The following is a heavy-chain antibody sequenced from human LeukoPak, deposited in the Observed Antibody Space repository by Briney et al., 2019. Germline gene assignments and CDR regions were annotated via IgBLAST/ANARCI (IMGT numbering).Heavy chain of an antibody. CDR1: GGSITGGGYS. J-gene: IGHJ3*02. CDR3: ARLERRQEAFDI. D-gene: IGHD1-1*01. V-gene: IGHV4-30-2*01. CDR2: FYHGGST. Sequence: SETLSLTCTVSGGSITGGGYSWSWIRQAPGKGLEWIGYFYHGGSTSYNPSLRSRVTISVDRSKNQFSLKLTSVTAADTAVYYCARLERRQEAFDIWGQGTMVTVSS.